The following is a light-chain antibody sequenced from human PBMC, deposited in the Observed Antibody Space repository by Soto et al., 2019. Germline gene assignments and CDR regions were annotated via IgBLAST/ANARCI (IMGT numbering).Light chain of an antibody. CDR3: QQYYSTPPT. CDR1: QSVLYSSNNKNY. J-gene: IGKJ1*01. CDR2: WAS. Sequence: DIVMTQSPDSLAVSLGEWATINCKSSQSVLYSSNNKNYLAWYQQKPGQPPKLLIYWASTRESGVPDRFSGSGSGTDFTLTISSLQAEDVAVYYCQQYYSTPPTFGQGNKVEIK. V-gene: IGKV4-1*01.